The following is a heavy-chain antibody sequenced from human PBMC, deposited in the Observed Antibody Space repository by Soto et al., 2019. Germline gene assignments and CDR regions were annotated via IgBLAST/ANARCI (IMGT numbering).Heavy chain of an antibody. CDR1: GYSFSEFG. CDR2: VNPINGNT. V-gene: IGHV1-2*02. Sequence: QVQLVQSGAEVKKPGASVKVSCKTSGYSFSEFGMHWVRQAPGQGLEWMGWVNPINGNTNYAQDFQGRVTMTRDASTKTVYMELSSLTSDDTSTVYCARENWHFDYWGQGTLITVSS. CDR3: ARENWHFDY. J-gene: IGHJ4*02.